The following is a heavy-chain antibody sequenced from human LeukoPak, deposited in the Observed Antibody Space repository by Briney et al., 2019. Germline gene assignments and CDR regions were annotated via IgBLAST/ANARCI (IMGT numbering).Heavy chain of an antibody. CDR3: TREEVRAPLDN. D-gene: IGHD3-10*01. CDR2: IYYDGSNK. Sequence: GRSLRLSCAASGFTFSTYGMHWVRQAPGKGLEWVALIYYDGSNKYYADSVKGRFTVSRDNSKNTLYLQMNILRAEDTGVYYCTREEVRAPLDNWGQGTLVTVPS. V-gene: IGHV3-33*01. CDR1: GFTFSTYG. J-gene: IGHJ4*02.